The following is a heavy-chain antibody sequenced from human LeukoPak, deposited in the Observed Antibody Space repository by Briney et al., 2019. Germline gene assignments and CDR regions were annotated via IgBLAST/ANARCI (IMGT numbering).Heavy chain of an antibody. Sequence: GGSLRLSCAASGFTFDDYTMHWVRQAPGKGLEWVSLISWDGGTTYYADSVKGRFTISRDNSKNSLYLQMNSLRAEDTAVYYCARVLLVSRGAFDIWGQGTMVTVSS. CDR3: ARVLLVSRGAFDI. D-gene: IGHD3-16*01. CDR1: GFTFDDYT. J-gene: IGHJ3*02. V-gene: IGHV3-43*01. CDR2: ISWDGGTT.